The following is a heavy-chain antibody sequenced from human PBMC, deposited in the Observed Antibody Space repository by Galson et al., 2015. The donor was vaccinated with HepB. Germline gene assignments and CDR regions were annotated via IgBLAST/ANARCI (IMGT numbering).Heavy chain of an antibody. V-gene: IGHV3-7*01. CDR3: ARRVAEWRHFDY. CDR2: IKQDGSEK. J-gene: IGHJ4*02. CDR1: GFTFSTYW. D-gene: IGHD3-3*01. Sequence: SLRLSCAASGFTFSTYWMSWVRQTPGKGLEWVANIKQDGSEKDYVDSAKGRFTISRDNAKNSLYLQMNSLRAEDTAVYYCARRVAEWRHFDYWGQGTLVTVSS.